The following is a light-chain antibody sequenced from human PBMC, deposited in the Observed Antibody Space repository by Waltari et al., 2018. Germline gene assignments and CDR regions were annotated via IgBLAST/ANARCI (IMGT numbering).Light chain of an antibody. J-gene: IGKJ1*01. CDR2: KAS. Sequence: IHITHSPSTLSSSLGDRVTITCRASQSISDWLAWYQQRPGKDPKLLIYKASSLESGVPSRFSGSGSGTEFTLIISSLQNDDFETYYCQQYHSDSRTFGKGKKVEIK. CDR3: QQYHSDSRT. CDR1: QSISDW. V-gene: IGKV1-5*03.